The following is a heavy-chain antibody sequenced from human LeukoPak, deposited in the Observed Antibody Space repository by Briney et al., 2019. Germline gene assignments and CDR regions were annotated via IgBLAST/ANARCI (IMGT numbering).Heavy chain of an antibody. Sequence: NASETLSLTCTVSGGYISSYYWSWIRQPPGKGLECIGYIYYSGSTNYNPSLKSRVTISVDTSKNQFSLKLSSVTAADTAVYYCARESVYYDSSGYYYGAFDIWGQGTMVTVSS. V-gene: IGHV4-59*01. CDR1: GGYISSYY. CDR2: IYYSGST. D-gene: IGHD3-22*01. CDR3: ARESVYYDSSGYYYGAFDI. J-gene: IGHJ3*02.